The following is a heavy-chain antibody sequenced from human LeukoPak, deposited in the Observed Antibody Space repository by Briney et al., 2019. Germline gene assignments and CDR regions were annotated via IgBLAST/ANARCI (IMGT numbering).Heavy chain of an antibody. CDR2: MNPNSGNT. Sequence: ASVKVSCKASGYTFTSYDINWVRQATGQGLEWMGWMNPNSGNTGYAQKFQGRVTITRNTSISTAYMELSSLRSEDTAVYYCARGQFLDLYYYYYMDVWGKGTTVTVSS. CDR1: GYTFTSYD. CDR3: ARGQFLDLYYYYYMDV. J-gene: IGHJ6*03. V-gene: IGHV1-8*03.